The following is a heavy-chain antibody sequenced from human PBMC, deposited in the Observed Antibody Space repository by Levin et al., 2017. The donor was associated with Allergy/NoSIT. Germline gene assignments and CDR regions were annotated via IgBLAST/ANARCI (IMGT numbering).Heavy chain of an antibody. D-gene: IGHD1-26*01. CDR1: EYTFTSYA. CDR2: INAGNGDT. V-gene: IGHV1-3*01. J-gene: IGHJ6*02. CDR3: ARAPWGHTVAYAMDV. Sequence: PQASVKVSCRASEYTFTSYAIQWVRQAPGQGLEWMGWINAGNGDTKYSQKLQGRVTITRDTSASTAYMELSNLRSEDTALYYCARAPWGHTVAYAMDVWGQGTTVTVSS.